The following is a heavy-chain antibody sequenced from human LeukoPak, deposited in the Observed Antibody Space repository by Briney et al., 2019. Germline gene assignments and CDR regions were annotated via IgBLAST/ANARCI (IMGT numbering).Heavy chain of an antibody. Sequence: SQTLSLTCTVSGGSISSGSYYWSWIRQPPGKGLEWIGYIYYRGSTYYNPSLKSRVTLSVDTSKNQFSLRLSSVTAADTAMYYCARDSYYYYYMDVWGRGTTVTVSS. J-gene: IGHJ6*03. CDR1: GGSISSGSYY. CDR3: ARDSYYYYYMDV. CDR2: IYYRGST. V-gene: IGHV4-30-4*01.